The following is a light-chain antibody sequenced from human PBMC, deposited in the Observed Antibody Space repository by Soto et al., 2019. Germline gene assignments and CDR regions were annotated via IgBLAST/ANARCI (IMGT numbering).Light chain of an antibody. J-gene: IGKJ4*01. V-gene: IGKV4-1*01. CDR1: QSVLFSSNSKNY. CDR2: WAS. CDR3: QQYYSTPLT. Sequence: IVMTQSPNSLAVSLGERATINCKSSQSVLFSSNSKNYLAWYQEKPGQPPELLISWASTRESGVPDRFSGSGSGTGFTLTISSLQAEDVAVYYCQQYYSTPLTFGGGTKVEIK.